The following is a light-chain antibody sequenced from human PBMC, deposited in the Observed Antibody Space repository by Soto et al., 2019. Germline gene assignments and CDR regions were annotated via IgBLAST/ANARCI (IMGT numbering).Light chain of an antibody. J-gene: IGKJ1*01. Sequence: DIQMTQSPSTLSASVGDRVTITCRASQSISSWLAWYQQKPGKAPKLLIYDASSLESGVPSRFSGSGSGTEFTHTISSLQPDDFATYYCQHYNSYPWTFGQGTKVEIK. CDR3: QHYNSYPWT. CDR1: QSISSW. CDR2: DAS. V-gene: IGKV1-5*01.